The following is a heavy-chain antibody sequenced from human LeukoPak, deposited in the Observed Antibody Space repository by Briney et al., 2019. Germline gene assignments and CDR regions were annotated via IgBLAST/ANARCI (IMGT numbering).Heavy chain of an antibody. CDR1: GGSFSGYY. CDR3: ARAFEYYYDSSGYYSPAYFDY. V-gene: IGHV4-34*01. D-gene: IGHD3-22*01. J-gene: IGHJ4*02. Sequence: SETLSLTCAVYGGSFSGYYWSWIRQPPGKGLEWIGYIYHSGSTYYNPSLKSRVTISVDRSKNQFSLKLSSVTAADTAVYYCARAFEYYYDSSGYYSPAYFDYWGQGTLVTVSS. CDR2: IYHSGST.